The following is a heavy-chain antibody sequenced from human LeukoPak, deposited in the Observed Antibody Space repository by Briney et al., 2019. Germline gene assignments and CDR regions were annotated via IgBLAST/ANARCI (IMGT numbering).Heavy chain of an antibody. Sequence: GKSLRLSCAASGFSFSNYVIQWVRQAPGKGLEWVAVTWSDGSDKYYADSVKGRFSISRDNSKNTLYLQMNSLRAEDTALYFCARAQSATLSYYFDLWGRGTLVTVSS. J-gene: IGHJ5*02. CDR3: ARAQSATLSYYFDL. V-gene: IGHV3-33*01. CDR2: TWSDGSDK. D-gene: IGHD3-22*01. CDR1: GFSFSNYV.